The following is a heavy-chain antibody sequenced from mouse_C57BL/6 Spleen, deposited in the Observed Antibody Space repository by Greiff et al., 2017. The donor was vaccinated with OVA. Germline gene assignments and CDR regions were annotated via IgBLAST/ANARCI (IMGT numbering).Heavy chain of an antibody. V-gene: IGHV5-17*01. CDR3: ARDYYGSKGAMDY. CDR2: ISSGSSTI. J-gene: IGHJ4*01. CDR1: GFTFSDYG. D-gene: IGHD1-1*01. Sequence: EVQLVESGGGLVKPGGSLKLSCAASGFTFSDYGMHRVRQAPEKGLEWVAYISSGSSTIYYADTVKGRFTISRDNAKNTLFLQMTSLRSEDTAMYYCARDYYGSKGAMDYWGQGTSVTVSS.